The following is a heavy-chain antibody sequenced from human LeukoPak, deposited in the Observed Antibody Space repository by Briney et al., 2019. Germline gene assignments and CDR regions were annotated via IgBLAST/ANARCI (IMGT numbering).Heavy chain of an antibody. CDR3: ARDVTTASFDY. D-gene: IGHD4-11*01. Sequence: ASVKVSCKASGYTFSGYYIHWVRQAPGQGLEWMGWINTNTGNPTYAQGFTGRFVFSLDTSVSTAYLQISSLKAEDTAIYYCARDVTTASFDYWGQGTLVTVSS. V-gene: IGHV7-4-1*02. J-gene: IGHJ4*02. CDR2: INTNTGNP. CDR1: GYTFSGYY.